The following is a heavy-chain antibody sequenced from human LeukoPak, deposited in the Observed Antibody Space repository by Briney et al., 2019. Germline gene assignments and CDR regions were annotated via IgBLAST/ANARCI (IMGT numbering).Heavy chain of an antibody. CDR1: GGSISSYY. J-gene: IGHJ6*03. Sequence: SETLSLTCTVSGGSISSYYWSWIRQPPGKGLEWIGYIYYSGSTNYNPSLKSRVTISVDTSKNQFSLKLSSVTAADTAVYYCARVEGQLWSGYYYYMDVWGKGTTVTVSS. CDR3: ARVEGQLWSGYYYYMDV. CDR2: IYYSGST. V-gene: IGHV4-59*01. D-gene: IGHD5-18*01.